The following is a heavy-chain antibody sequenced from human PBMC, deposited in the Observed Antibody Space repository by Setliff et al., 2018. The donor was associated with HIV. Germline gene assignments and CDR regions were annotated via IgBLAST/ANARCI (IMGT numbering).Heavy chain of an antibody. CDR2: IIPIFGTP. D-gene: IGHD1-1*01. CDR3: ASSAGAVPTTAPYGDYYYYFYMDV. J-gene: IGHJ6*03. Sequence: GASVKVSCKASGGIFSRFAFSWVRQAPGQGLEWMGGIIPIFGTPNYAQKFQGRVTITTDESTNTVYMELYSLQSEDTAIYYCASSAGAVPTTAPYGDYYYYFYMDVWGKGTTVTVSS. V-gene: IGHV1-69*05. CDR1: GGIFSRFA.